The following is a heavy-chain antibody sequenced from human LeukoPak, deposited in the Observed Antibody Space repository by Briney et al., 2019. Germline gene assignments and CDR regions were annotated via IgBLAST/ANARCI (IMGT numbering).Heavy chain of an antibody. CDR3: SSGSYYHPSN. V-gene: IGHV4-39*03. CDR2: INHSGST. J-gene: IGHJ4*02. CDR1: GGSISSSSYY. D-gene: IGHD3-10*01. Sequence: SETLSLTCTVSGGSISSSSYYWGWIRQPPGKGLEWIGSINHSGSTYYNPSLKSRVTISLDTSKNQFSLKLNSVTAADTAVYYCSSGSYYHPSNWGQGTLVTVSS.